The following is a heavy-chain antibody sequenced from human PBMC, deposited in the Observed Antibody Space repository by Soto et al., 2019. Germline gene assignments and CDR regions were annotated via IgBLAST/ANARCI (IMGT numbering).Heavy chain of an antibody. CDR3: ASNPTYYYDSSSVPPAFDI. CDR2: IIPIFGTA. J-gene: IGHJ3*02. Sequence: ASVKVSCKASGGTFSSYAISWARQAPGQGLEWMGGIIPIFGTANYAQKFQGRVTITADESTSTAYMELSSLRSEDTAVYYCASNPTYYYDSSSVPPAFDIWGQGTMVTVSS. CDR1: GGTFSSYA. V-gene: IGHV1-69*13. D-gene: IGHD3-22*01.